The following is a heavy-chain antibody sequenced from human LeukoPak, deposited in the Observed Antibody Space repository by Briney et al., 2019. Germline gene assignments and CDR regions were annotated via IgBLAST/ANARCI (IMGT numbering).Heavy chain of an antibody. CDR1: GYTFTGYY. CDR3: TRDTTAGGVVVPAARGYGMDV. Sequence: ASVKVSCKASGYTFTGYYMHWVRQAPGQRLEWMGWINPNSGGTNYAQKFQGRVTMTRDTSISTAYMELSRLRSDDTAVYYCTRDTTAGGVVVPAARGYGMDVWGQGTTVTVSS. V-gene: IGHV1-2*02. D-gene: IGHD2-2*01. CDR2: INPNSGGT. J-gene: IGHJ6*02.